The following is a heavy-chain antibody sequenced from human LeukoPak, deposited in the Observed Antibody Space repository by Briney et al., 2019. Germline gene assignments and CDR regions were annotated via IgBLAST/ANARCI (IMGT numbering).Heavy chain of an antibody. J-gene: IGHJ4*02. CDR1: GYTFTSYG. Sequence: ASVTVSCKASGYTFTSYGISWVRQAPGQGLEWMGWISAYNGNTNYAQKLQGRVTMTTDTCTSTAYMELRSLRSDDTAVYYCARGTLYYYDSSGPYLFDYWGQGTLVTVSS. CDR3: ARGTLYYYDSSGPYLFDY. D-gene: IGHD3-22*01. CDR2: ISAYNGNT. V-gene: IGHV1-18*01.